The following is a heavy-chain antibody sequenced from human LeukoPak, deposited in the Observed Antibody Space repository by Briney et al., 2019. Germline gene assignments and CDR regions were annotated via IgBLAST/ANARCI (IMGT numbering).Heavy chain of an antibody. CDR1: GGSISTYY. J-gene: IGHJ6*02. V-gene: IGHV4-59*01. Sequence: SETLSLTCTVSGGSISTYYRSWIRQPPGKGLECIGYIYSSGTTNYNPSLKSRVTISVDTSKNQFSLKLNSVTAADTAVYYCAREHSSSPRYGMDVWGQGTTVTVSS. D-gene: IGHD6-13*01. CDR2: IYSSGTT. CDR3: AREHSSSPRYGMDV.